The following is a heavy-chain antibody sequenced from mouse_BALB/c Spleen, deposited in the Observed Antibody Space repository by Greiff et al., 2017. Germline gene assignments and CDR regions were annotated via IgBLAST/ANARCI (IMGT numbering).Heavy chain of an antibody. CDR3: AREGITTVYYAMDY. Sequence: VMLVESGPGLVAPSQSLSITCTVSGFSLTSYGVHWVRQPPGKGLEWLGVIWAGGSTNYNSALMSRLSISKDNSKSQVFLKMNSLQTDDTAMYYCAREGITTVYYAMDYWGQGTSVTVSS. V-gene: IGHV2-9*02. J-gene: IGHJ4*01. D-gene: IGHD1-1*01. CDR2: IWAGGST. CDR1: GFSLTSYG.